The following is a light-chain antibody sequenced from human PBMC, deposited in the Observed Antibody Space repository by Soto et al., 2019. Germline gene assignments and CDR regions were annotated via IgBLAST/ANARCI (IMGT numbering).Light chain of an antibody. J-gene: IGKJ5*01. V-gene: IGKV3-15*01. CDR3: QQYHNWPIT. Sequence: EIVMTQSPATLSVSPGERATLSCRASQSVSSNLAWHQQKPGQAPRILMYDASPRATGIPARFSGSGSGTEFTLTISSLQSEDFAVYYCQQYHNWPITFGQGTRLEIK. CDR1: QSVSSN. CDR2: DAS.